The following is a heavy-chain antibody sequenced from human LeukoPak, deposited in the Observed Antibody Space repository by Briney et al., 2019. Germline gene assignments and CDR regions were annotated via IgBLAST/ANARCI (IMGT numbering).Heavy chain of an antibody. V-gene: IGHV3-21*01. CDR1: GYIFSKYS. CDR3: ARAPPGYEILTDSYFDF. CDR2: ISGSSTHI. Sequence: GGSLRLSCVASGYIFSKYSVNWVRQAPGKGLEWVSSISGSSTHIHYADSVKGRFTISRDNAKNLLFLQMNSLRVEDTAVYYCARAPPGYEILTDSYFDFWGQGTPVTVSS. D-gene: IGHD3-9*01. J-gene: IGHJ4*02.